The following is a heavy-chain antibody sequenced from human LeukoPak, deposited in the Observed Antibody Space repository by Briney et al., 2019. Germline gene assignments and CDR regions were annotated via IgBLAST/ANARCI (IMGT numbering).Heavy chain of an antibody. D-gene: IGHD2-2*01. CDR2: ISASGAGT. J-gene: IGHJ4*02. Sequence: GGSLRLSCAASGFTFSTYAMSWVRQAPGKGLEWVSAISASGAGTYYADSVKGRFTISREHSTNTLYLQMSSLRAEDTAVYYCARDRYCVSTNCPYDFWGQGTPVTVSS. CDR1: GFTFSTYA. V-gene: IGHV3-23*01. CDR3: ARDRYCVSTNCPYDF.